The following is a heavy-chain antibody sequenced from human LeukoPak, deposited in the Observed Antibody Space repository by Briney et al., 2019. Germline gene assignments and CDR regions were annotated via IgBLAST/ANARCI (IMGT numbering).Heavy chain of an antibody. CDR1: GFTFSDYY. V-gene: IGHV4-59*01. J-gene: IGHJ5*02. Sequence: LRLSCAASGFTFSDYYMSWIRQPPGKGLEWIGYIYYSGSTNYNPSLKSRVTISVDTSKNQFSLKLSSVTAADTAVYYCARVRYCSGGSCYGGWFDPWGQGTLVTVSS. D-gene: IGHD2-15*01. CDR3: ARVRYCSGGSCYGGWFDP. CDR2: IYYSGST.